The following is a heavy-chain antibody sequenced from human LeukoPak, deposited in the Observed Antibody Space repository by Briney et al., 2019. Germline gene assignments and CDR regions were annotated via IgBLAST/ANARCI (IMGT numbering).Heavy chain of an antibody. CDR3: ARVGRAN. D-gene: IGHD1-1*01. CDR1: GFTFSSYG. V-gene: IGHV3-30*03. J-gene: IGHJ4*02. Sequence: PGGSLRLSCAASGFTFSSYGMHWVRQAPGKGLEWVAVIPYDGSNKYYADSVKGRFTISRDNAKNSLYLQMNSLRAEDTAVYYCARVGRANWGQGTLVTVSS. CDR2: IPYDGSNK.